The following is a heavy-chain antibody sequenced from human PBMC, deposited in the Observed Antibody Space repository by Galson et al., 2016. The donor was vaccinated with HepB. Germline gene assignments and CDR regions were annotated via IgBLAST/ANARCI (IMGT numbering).Heavy chain of an antibody. CDR2: LYGGGGT. CDR1: GFRVSAHH. J-gene: IGHJ4*02. Sequence: SLRLSCAVSGFRVSAHHVGWFRQAPGKGLECVSVLYGGGGTYHTDSVKGRFNVSRDNSKNIVYLQMNSLRADDTAVYYCVGYGGNSVWGQGTLVTVSS. V-gene: IGHV3-53*01. D-gene: IGHD4-23*01. CDR3: VGYGGNSV.